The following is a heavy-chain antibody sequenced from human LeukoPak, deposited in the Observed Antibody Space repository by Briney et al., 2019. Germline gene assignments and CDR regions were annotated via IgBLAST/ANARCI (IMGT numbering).Heavy chain of an antibody. CDR3: GRGSYDFWSGQYYFDY. J-gene: IGHJ4*02. CDR2: IYYSGST. CDR1: GGSISSSSYY. V-gene: IGHV4-39*01. Sequence: ASETLSLTCTVSGGSISSSSYYWGWIRQPPGKGLEWIGSIYYSGSTYYNPSLKSRVTISVDTSKNQFSLKLSSVTAADTAVYYCGRGSYDFWSGQYYFDYWGQGTLVTVSS. D-gene: IGHD3-3*01.